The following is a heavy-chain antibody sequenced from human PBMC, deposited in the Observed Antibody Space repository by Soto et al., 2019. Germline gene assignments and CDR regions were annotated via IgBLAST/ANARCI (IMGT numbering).Heavy chain of an antibody. Sequence: EVQLVESGGGLVQPGRSLRLSCAASGFTFDDYAMHWFRQAPGKGLVWVSVISWNSGSIGYADSVKGRFTISRDNAKNTLYLQMNSLRAEDTALYYCAKDQVGIRGYFDYWGHGTLVTVST. J-gene: IGHJ4*01. CDR2: ISWNSGSI. CDR1: GFTFDDYA. CDR3: AKDQVGIRGYFDY. V-gene: IGHV3-9*01. D-gene: IGHD6-13*01.